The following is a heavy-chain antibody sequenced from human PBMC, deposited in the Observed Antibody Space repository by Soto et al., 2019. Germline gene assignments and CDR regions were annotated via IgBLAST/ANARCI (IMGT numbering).Heavy chain of an antibody. CDR3: ARDSLERPPYYAY. D-gene: IGHD1-1*01. J-gene: IGHJ4*02. CDR2: ISSSSSTI. V-gene: IGHV3-48*01. Sequence: PGGSLRLSCAASGFTFSSYSMNWVRQAPGKGQEWVSYISSSSSTIYYAESVKGRFTISRDNAKNSLYLQMNSLRAEDTAVYYWARDSLERPPYYAYWGQETLVTVSS. CDR1: GFTFSSYS.